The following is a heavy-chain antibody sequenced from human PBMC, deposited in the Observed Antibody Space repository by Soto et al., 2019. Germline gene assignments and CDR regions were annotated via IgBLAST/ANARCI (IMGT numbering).Heavy chain of an antibody. CDR2: ISGSAGST. V-gene: IGHV3-23*01. J-gene: IGHJ6*02. CDR1: GFTFSSYA. Sequence: LRLSCAASGFTFSSYAMSWVHQAPGKGLEWVSAISGSAGSTYYADSVKGRFTISRDNSKNTLYLQMNSLRVEDTAVYYCAKGLTGAPYYAMDVWGQGTTVTVSS. D-gene: IGHD7-27*01. CDR3: AKGLTGAPYYAMDV.